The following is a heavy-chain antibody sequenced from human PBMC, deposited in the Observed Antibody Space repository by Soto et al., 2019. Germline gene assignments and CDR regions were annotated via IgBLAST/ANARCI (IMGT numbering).Heavy chain of an antibody. CDR3: SRGILV. D-gene: IGHD5-18*01. Sequence: QVQLQESGPGLVKPSQTLSLTCPVSGGSLNSGGYCWSCIRQHPGKGLDWIGCISYGGSTSYNPSLKSRVTIPVDTSKNQFSLKLTSGTAADTAVYYCSRGILVWGQGALITVSS. J-gene: IGHJ4*02. CDR1: GGSLNSGGYC. CDR2: ISYGGST. V-gene: IGHV4-31*03.